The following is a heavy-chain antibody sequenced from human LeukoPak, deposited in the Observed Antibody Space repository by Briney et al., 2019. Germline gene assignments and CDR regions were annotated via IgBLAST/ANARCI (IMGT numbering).Heavy chain of an antibody. V-gene: IGHV3-7*01. J-gene: IGHJ5*02. CDR1: GFTFSNYW. CDR3: AGGRLWFGGGA. D-gene: IGHD3-10*01. Sequence: GGSLRPSCAASGFTFSNYWMSWVRQAPGKGLQWVANIKQDGSEKDYVDSVKGRFTISRDNAKNSLYLQMNSLRGEDKAVYFGAGGRLWFGGGAWGPGPLVTASS. CDR2: IKQDGSEK.